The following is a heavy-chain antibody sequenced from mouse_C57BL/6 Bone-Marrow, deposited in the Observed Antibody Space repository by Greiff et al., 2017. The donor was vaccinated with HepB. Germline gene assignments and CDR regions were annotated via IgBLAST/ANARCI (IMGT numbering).Heavy chain of an antibody. Sequence: EVQLQQSGAELVRPGASVKLSCTASGFNIKDDYMHWVKQRPEQGLEWIGWIDPENGDTEYASKFQGKATITADTSSNTAYLQLSSLTSEDTAVYYCTTMSGSYFDYWGQDTTLTVSS. CDR3: TTMSGSYFDY. J-gene: IGHJ2*01. V-gene: IGHV14-4*01. CDR1: GFNIKDDY. CDR2: IDPENGDT. D-gene: IGHD1-3*01.